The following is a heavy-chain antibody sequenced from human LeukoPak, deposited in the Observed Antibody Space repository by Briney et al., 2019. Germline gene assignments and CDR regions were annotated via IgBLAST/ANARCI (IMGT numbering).Heavy chain of an antibody. J-gene: IGHJ4*02. Sequence: GGSLRLSCAAPGFTFNTYAMSWVRQAPGKGLEWVSGISASGGSTYYADSVKGRFTISRDNSKNTLYLQMNSLRAEDTAVYYCAKETVVVITRANTGIDYWGQGTLVTVSS. D-gene: IGHD3-22*01. V-gene: IGHV3-23*01. CDR2: ISASGGST. CDR3: AKETVVVITRANTGIDY. CDR1: GFTFNTYA.